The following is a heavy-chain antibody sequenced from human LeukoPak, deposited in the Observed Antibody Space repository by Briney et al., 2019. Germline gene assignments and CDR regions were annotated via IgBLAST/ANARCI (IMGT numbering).Heavy chain of an antibody. Sequence: PGGSLRLSCAASGFTFSSYAMSWVRQAPGKGLEWVSAISGSGGSTYHADSVKGRFTISRDNSKNTLYLQMNSLRAEDTAVYYCAKGSSGTAMVAYYFDYWGQGTLVTVSS. CDR1: GFTFSSYA. V-gene: IGHV3-23*01. D-gene: IGHD5-18*01. CDR2: ISGSGGST. J-gene: IGHJ4*02. CDR3: AKGSSGTAMVAYYFDY.